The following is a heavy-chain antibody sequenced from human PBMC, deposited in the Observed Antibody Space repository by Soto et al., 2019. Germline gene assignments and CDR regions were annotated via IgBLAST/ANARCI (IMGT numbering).Heavy chain of an antibody. D-gene: IGHD2-8*01. CDR1: GGSISSDGYF. CDR2: VHCSGTT. J-gene: IGHJ4*02. CDR3: ARDASQTGVPLDY. V-gene: IGHV4-31*03. Sequence: QVQLQESGPGLVKPSQTLSLNCIVSGGSISSDGYFWSWIRQHPGKGLEWIGYVHCSGTTYYNPSLKSRIIISVDTSKSQFSLNLTSVTAADTAVYYCARDASQTGVPLDYWGQGTLVTVSS.